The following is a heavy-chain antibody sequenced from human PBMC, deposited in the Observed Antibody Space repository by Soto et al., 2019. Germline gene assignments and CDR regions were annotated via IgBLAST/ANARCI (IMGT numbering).Heavy chain of an antibody. CDR2: IYPGDSDT. Sequence: PGESLKISCKGSGYSFTSYWIGWVRQMPGKGLEWMGIIYPGDSDTRYSPSFQGQVTISADKSISTAYLQWSSLKASDTAVFYCARDNYYGSGSAPMVVWGQGTTVTVSS. CDR3: ARDNYYGSGSAPMVV. CDR1: GYSFTSYW. V-gene: IGHV5-51*01. J-gene: IGHJ6*02. D-gene: IGHD3-10*01.